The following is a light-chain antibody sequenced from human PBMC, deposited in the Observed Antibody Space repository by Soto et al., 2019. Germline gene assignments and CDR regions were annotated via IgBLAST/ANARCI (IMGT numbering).Light chain of an antibody. V-gene: IGKV3-15*01. CDR1: QSVDSN. CDR2: GIS. Sequence: EIVMTQSPGTLSLSPGETATLSCRASQSVDSNYLAWYQQKPGQAPRLLVYGISTRATDIPARFSSSGSGTEFTLTISSLQSEDFGIYYCQQHSKWPITFGQGTRLEIK. J-gene: IGKJ5*01. CDR3: QQHSKWPIT.